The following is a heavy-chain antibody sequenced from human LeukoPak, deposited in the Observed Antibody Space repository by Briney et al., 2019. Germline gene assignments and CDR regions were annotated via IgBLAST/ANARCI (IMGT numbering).Heavy chain of an antibody. J-gene: IGHJ4*02. CDR1: GFTFSSYA. CDR2: ISANGSIT. CDR3: ARIQWLDY. Sequence: GGSLRLSCAASGFTFSSYAMSWVRQAPGQGLEWVSGISANGSITFYARSVRGRFTISRDNAKNSLYLQMNSLRAEDTAVYYCARIQWLDYWGQGTLVTVSS. V-gene: IGHV3-23*01. D-gene: IGHD5-12*01.